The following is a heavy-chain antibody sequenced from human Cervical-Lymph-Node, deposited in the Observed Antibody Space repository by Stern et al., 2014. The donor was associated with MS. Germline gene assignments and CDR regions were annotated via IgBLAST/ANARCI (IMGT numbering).Heavy chain of an antibody. J-gene: IGHJ2*01. V-gene: IGHV4-4*07. CDR1: GASTGFYF. Sequence: VQLVESGPGLVKPSETLSLTCTVAGASTGFYFWSWIRQPAGKGLEWIGRIFTSGSTNYNPSLKSRVTMSVDTSKNQVSLNLSSVTAADTAVYYCASSLDSSGWRYFDLWGRGILVTVSS. CDR3: ASSLDSSGWRYFDL. CDR2: IFTSGST. D-gene: IGHD6-19*01.